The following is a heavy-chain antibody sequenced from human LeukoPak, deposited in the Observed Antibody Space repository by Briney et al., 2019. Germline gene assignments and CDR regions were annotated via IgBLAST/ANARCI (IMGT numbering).Heavy chain of an antibody. J-gene: IGHJ4*01. CDR1: GFTFSSYA. D-gene: IGHD2-8*01. V-gene: IGHV3-23*01. CDR2: ISGSGDNT. Sequence: GGSLRLSCAASGFTFSSYAMSWVRQAPGKGLEWVSGISGSGDNTYYADSVKGRFTISRDNSKNTLYVQVNSLGTEDTAAYYCWKRSLYGSNGSFYFGLRGPGTLVTVSS. CDR3: WKRSLYGSNGSFYFGL.